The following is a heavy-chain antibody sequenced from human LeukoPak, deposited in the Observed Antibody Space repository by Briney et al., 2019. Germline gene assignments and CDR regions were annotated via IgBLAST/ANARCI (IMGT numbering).Heavy chain of an antibody. CDR3: ASEGEIGYGYLY. V-gene: IGHV3-11*01. J-gene: IGHJ4*02. D-gene: IGHD5-18*01. Sequence: LSLTCTVSGGSISSYYWSWIRLPPGKGLEWVPYISTSGSTIYYADSVKGRFTISRDNAKNSLYLQMNSLRVEDTAVYYCASEGEIGYGYLYWGQGTLVTVSS. CDR2: ISTSGSTI. CDR1: GGSISSYY.